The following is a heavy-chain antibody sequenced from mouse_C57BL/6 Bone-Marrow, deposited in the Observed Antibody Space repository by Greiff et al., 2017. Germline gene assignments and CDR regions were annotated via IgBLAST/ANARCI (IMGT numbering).Heavy chain of an antibody. Sequence: QVQLQQSGAELVKPGASVKLSCKASGYTFTSYWMQWVKQRPGQGLEWIGEIDPSDSYTNYNQKFKGKATLTVDKSASTAYMQLSSLTSEESAVYYCARRSNYSFSWFAYWGQGTLVTVSA. D-gene: IGHD2-5*01. V-gene: IGHV1-50*01. J-gene: IGHJ3*01. CDR3: ARRSNYSFSWFAY. CDR1: GYTFTSYW. CDR2: IDPSDSYT.